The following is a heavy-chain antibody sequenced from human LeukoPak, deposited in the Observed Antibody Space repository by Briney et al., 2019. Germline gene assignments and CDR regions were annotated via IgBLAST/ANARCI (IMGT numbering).Heavy chain of an antibody. V-gene: IGHV1-2*06. D-gene: IGHD2-15*01. Sequence: ASVKVSCKASGYTFTGYYMHWVRQAPGQGLEWMGRINPNSGGTNYAQKFQGRVTMTRDTSISTAYMELSRLRSDDTAVYYCARSGYCSGGSCYPIPLYYYYGMDVWGQGTTVTVSS. CDR1: GYTFTGYY. CDR3: ARSGYCSGGSCYPIPLYYYYGMDV. CDR2: INPNSGGT. J-gene: IGHJ6*02.